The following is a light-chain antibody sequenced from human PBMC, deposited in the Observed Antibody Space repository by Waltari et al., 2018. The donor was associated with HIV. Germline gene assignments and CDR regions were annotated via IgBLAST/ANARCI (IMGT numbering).Light chain of an antibody. V-gene: IGLV2-14*01. CDR2: DVN. Sequence: QSALTQPASVSGSPGQSITLSCPGTGSDVGGYNSVSWYQQYPGKAPKLMIYDVNNRPSGISYRFSGSKSGNTASLTISGLQADDEADYYCSSYSSSTFWVFGGGTKLTVL. CDR1: GSDVGGYNS. J-gene: IGLJ3*02. CDR3: SSYSSSTFWV.